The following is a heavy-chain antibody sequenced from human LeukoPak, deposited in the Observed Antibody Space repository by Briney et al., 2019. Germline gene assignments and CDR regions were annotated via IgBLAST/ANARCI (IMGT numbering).Heavy chain of an antibody. D-gene: IGHD2/OR15-2a*01. J-gene: IGHJ3*02. V-gene: IGHV3-23*01. Sequence: PGGSLRLSCAASGFTFSSYAMSWVRQAPGKGLEWVSAISGSGGSTYYADSVKGRFTISRDNSKNTLYLQMNSLRAEDTAVYYCAKASGHHIEYLGAFDIWGQGTMVTVSS. CDR1: GFTFSSYA. CDR3: AKASGHHIEYLGAFDI. CDR2: ISGSGGST.